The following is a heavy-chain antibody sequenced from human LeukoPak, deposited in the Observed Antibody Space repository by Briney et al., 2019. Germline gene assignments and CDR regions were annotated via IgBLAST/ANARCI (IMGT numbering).Heavy chain of an antibody. J-gene: IGHJ5*02. Sequence: GASVKVSCKASGYTFTSYDINWVRQATGQGLEWMGWMSPNSGNTGYAQKFQGRVTMTRNTSISTAYMELSSLRSEDTAMYYCARVRVRYSSGWYVSSWFDPWGQGTLVTVSS. CDR3: ARVRVRYSSGWYVSSWFDP. CDR1: GYTFTSYD. D-gene: IGHD6-19*01. V-gene: IGHV1-8*01. CDR2: MSPNSGNT.